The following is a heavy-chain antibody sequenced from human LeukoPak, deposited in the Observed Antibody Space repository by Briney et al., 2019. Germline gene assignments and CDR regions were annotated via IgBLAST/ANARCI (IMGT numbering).Heavy chain of an antibody. D-gene: IGHD3-16*02. CDR3: ARYSTYVWGSYRPTDDY. V-gene: IGHV1-2*06. J-gene: IGHJ4*02. CDR2: INPNSGGT. CDR1: GSTFTGYY. Sequence: ASVKVSCKASGSTFTGYYMHWVRQAPGQGLEWMGRINPNSGGTNYAQKFQGRVTMTRDTSISTAYMELSRLRSDDTAVYYCARYSTYVWGSYRPTDDYWGQGTLVTVSS.